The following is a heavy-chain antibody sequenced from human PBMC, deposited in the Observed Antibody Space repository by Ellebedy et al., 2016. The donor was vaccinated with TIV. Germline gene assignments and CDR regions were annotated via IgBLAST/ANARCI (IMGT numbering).Heavy chain of an antibody. CDR1: GFSFRSYW. J-gene: IGHJ6*02. D-gene: IGHD4-17*01. CDR2: MRQDGGDK. Sequence: GGSLRLSCVGSGFSFRSYWMSWVRQAPGKGLEWVANMRQDGGDKYYVDSVKGRFTISRANAKSSLYLQMDSVRAEDTALYYCARDGAYGDYSPGYYGMDVWGQGTTVTVSS. CDR3: ARDGAYGDYSPGYYGMDV. V-gene: IGHV3-7*03.